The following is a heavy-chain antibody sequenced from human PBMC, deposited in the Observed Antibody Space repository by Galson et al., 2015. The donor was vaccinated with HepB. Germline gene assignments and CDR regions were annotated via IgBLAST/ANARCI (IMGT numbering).Heavy chain of an antibody. D-gene: IGHD3-10*01. CDR3: ARNYYGSGEYYFDY. Sequence: ETLSLTCTVSGGSISSYYWSWIRQPAGKGLEWIGRIYTSGSTNYNPSLKSRVTMSVDTSKNQFSLKLSSVTAADTAVYYCARNYYGSGEYYFDYWGQGTLVTVSS. J-gene: IGHJ4*02. V-gene: IGHV4-4*07. CDR2: IYTSGST. CDR1: GGSISSYY.